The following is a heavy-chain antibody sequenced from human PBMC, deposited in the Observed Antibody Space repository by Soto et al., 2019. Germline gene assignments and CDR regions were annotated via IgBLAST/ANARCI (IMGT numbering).Heavy chain of an antibody. J-gene: IGHJ2*01. D-gene: IGHD6-19*01. CDR3: ARDSSGWHWYFDL. CDR2: TYYRSKWYN. CDR1: GDSVSSDSAT. V-gene: IGHV6-1*01. Sequence: QVQLQQSGPGLVKPSQTLSLICAISGDSVSSDSATWNWIRQSPSRGLEWLGRTYYRSKWYNDYAVSVKSRIAITPDTSKYQLSLQLNSVTPEDTAVYFCARDSSGWHWYFDLWGRGTLVTVSS.